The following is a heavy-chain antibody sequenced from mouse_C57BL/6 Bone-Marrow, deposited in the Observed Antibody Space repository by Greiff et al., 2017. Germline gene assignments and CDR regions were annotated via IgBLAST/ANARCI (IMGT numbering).Heavy chain of an antibody. CDR1: GYTFTSYW. D-gene: IGHD1-1*01. Sequence: QVQLQQPGAELVKPGASVKMSCKASGYTFTSYWITWVKQRPGQGLEWIGDLYPGSGSTNYNEKFKSKATLTVDTSSSTAYMQLSSLTSEDSAVYYCAREGVVANYYAMDYWGQGTSVTVSS. CDR3: AREGVVANYYAMDY. J-gene: IGHJ4*01. CDR2: LYPGSGST. V-gene: IGHV1-55*01.